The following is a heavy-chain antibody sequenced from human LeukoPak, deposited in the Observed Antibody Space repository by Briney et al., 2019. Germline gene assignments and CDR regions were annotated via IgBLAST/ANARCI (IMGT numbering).Heavy chain of an antibody. J-gene: IGHJ4*02. Sequence: GGSLRLSCAGSGFIFNNYAMHWVRQPPGKGLEWVSGISWNSGSIDYADSVRGRFTISRDNAKNTLYLQMNSLRAEDTAVYYCTKGSYYDNSGRAYFDYWGQGTLVTVSS. CDR1: GFIFNNYA. V-gene: IGHV3-9*01. CDR3: TKGSYYDNSGRAYFDY. D-gene: IGHD3-22*01. CDR2: ISWNSGSI.